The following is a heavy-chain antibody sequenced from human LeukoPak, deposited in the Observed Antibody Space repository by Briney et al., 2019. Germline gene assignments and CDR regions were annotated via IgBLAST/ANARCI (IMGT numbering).Heavy chain of an antibody. Sequence: GGSLRLSCAASGFTFSSYSMNWVRQAPGKGLEWVSSISSNSSYIYYADSVKGRFTISRDNAKNSLYLQMNSLRAEDTAVYYCARDLVGPYGMDVWGQGTTVTVSS. CDR2: ISSNSSYI. CDR1: GFTFSSYS. CDR3: ARDLVGPYGMDV. V-gene: IGHV3-21*01. J-gene: IGHJ6*02.